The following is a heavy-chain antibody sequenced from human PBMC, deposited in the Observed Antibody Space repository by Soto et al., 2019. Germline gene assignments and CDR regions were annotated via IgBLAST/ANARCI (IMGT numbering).Heavy chain of an antibody. CDR2: INPGGGST. V-gene: IGHV1-46*01. J-gene: IGHJ4*02. D-gene: IGHD5-18*01. Sequence: ASVKVSCKASGYTFTSHFMHWVRQAPGQGLEWRGIINPGGGSTTYAQKFQGRLTMTRDTSTSTVYMELSSLRSDDTAVYYCARDSDTVMDRPIEYYFDYWGQGALVTVSS. CDR1: GYTFTSHF. CDR3: ARDSDTVMDRPIEYYFDY.